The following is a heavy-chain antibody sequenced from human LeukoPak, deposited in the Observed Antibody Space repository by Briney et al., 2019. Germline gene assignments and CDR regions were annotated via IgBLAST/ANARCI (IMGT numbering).Heavy chain of an antibody. J-gene: IGHJ4*02. CDR3: AHMTGFDY. Sequence: GGSLRLSCAASGLAFSSRIMSWVRQAPGEGLEWVSSISSSGDSTNYRDSVKGRFTISRDNSKNTLYLQMNSLRVEDTAAYYCAHMTGFDYWGQGSLVTVSS. V-gene: IGHV3-23*01. D-gene: IGHD3-9*01. CDR2: ISSSGDST. CDR1: GLAFSSRI.